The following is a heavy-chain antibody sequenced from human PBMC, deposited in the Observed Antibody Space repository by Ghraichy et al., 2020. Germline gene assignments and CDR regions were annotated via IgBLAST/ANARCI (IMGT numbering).Heavy chain of an antibody. J-gene: IGHJ2*01. CDR1: GGSISSYY. V-gene: IGHV4-59*01. CDR3: ARDSPRDIKDSSGYHWYFDL. CDR2: IYYSGST. D-gene: IGHD3-22*01. Sequence: SETLSLTCTVSGGSISSYYWSWIRQPPGKGLEWIGYIYYSGSTNYNPSLKGRVTISVDTSKNQFSLKLSSVTAADTAVYYCARDSPRDIKDSSGYHWYFDLWGRGTLVTVSS.